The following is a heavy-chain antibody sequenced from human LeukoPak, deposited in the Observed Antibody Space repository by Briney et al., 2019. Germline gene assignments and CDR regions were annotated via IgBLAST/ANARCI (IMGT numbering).Heavy chain of an antibody. V-gene: IGHV1-69*05. CDR3: ARRDSSSSTGAFDY. CDR1: GGTFSSYA. Sequence: RASVKVSCKASGGTFSSYAISWVRQAPGQGLEWMGGIIPIFGTANYAQKFQGRVTITTDESTSTAYMELSSLRSEDTAVYYCARRDSSSSTGAFDYWGQGTLVTVSS. D-gene: IGHD6-6*01. CDR2: IIPIFGTA. J-gene: IGHJ4*02.